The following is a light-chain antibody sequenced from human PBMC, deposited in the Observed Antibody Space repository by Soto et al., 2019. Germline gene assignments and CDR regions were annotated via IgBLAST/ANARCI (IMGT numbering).Light chain of an antibody. CDR2: EVI. J-gene: IGLJ1*01. V-gene: IGLV2-23*02. CDR1: SSDVGSYNL. CDR3: CSYARSVYV. Sequence: QSVLTQPASVSGSSGQSITISFTGTSSDVGSYNLVSWYQHHPGKAPKLMIYEVIKRPSGVSNRFSGSKSGNTASLTISGLQAEDEADYYCCSYARSVYVFGTGTKVTVL.